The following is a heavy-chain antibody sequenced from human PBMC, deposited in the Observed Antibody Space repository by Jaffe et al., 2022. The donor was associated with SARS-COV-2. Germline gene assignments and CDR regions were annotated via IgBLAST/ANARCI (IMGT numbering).Heavy chain of an antibody. Sequence: EVQLVESGGGLVQPGRSLRLSCAASGFTFDDYAMHWVRQAPGKGLEWVSGISWNSGSIGYADSVKGRFTISRDNAKNSLYLQMNSLRAEDTALYYCAKDTDTRGEDAFDIWGQGTMVTVSS. D-gene: IGHD5-18*01. J-gene: IGHJ3*02. CDR3: AKDTDTRGEDAFDI. V-gene: IGHV3-9*01. CDR1: GFTFDDYA. CDR2: ISWNSGSI.